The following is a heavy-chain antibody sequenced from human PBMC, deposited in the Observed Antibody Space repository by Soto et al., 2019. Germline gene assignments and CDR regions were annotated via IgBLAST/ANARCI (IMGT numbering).Heavy chain of an antibody. J-gene: IGHJ6*02. CDR1: GGPFRSYA. V-gene: IGHV1-69*12. CDR3: AGHSSGVPGYYYGMDV. D-gene: IGHD3-22*01. CDR2: FIPIFGTA. Sequence: QGQLVQSGAKVKKPGSSVKVSCEASGGPFRSYAISWVRQAPGQGLEWMGGFIPIFGTASYALNFQGRVTITADESTSTAYMELSSLRSEDTALYYCAGHSSGVPGYYYGMDVWGQGTTVTVTS.